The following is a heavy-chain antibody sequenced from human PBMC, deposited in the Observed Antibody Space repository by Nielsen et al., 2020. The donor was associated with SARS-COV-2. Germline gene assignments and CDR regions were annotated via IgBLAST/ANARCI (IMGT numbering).Heavy chain of an antibody. V-gene: IGHV3-13*04. Sequence: GESLKISCAASGFNFSSYDIFWVRQATGKGLEWVATIDSAGDTFYPGSVKGRFSVSRENGKNSLFLQMNSLRDGDTAVYYCARLPHGYTYGRYYYYGLDVWGQGTTVTVS. CDR2: IDSAGDT. D-gene: IGHD5-18*01. CDR3: ARLPHGYTYGRYYYYGLDV. CDR1: GFNFSSYD. J-gene: IGHJ6*02.